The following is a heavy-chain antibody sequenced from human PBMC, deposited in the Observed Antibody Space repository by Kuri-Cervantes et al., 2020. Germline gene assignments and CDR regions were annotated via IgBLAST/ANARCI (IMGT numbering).Heavy chain of an antibody. Sequence: KVSCKGSGYSFTSYWIGWVRQMPGKGLEWMGIIYPGDSDTRYSPSFQGQVTISADKSISTAYLQWSSLKASDTAMYYCARHPGALVVPPDYWGQGTLVTVSS. D-gene: IGHD2-8*02. V-gene: IGHV5-51*01. J-gene: IGHJ4*02. CDR1: GYSFTSYW. CDR2: IYPGDSDT. CDR3: ARHPGALVVPPDY.